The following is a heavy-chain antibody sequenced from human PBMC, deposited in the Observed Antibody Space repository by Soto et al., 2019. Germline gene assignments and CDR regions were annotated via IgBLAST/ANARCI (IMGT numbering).Heavy chain of an antibody. Sequence: PSQTLSLTWTVACGSIVSYYVSWIRQPPRKGLEWIGYIYYSGSTNYNPSLKSRVTISVDTSKYQFSLKLSSVTAADTAVYYCARVGRDAKYGDYDYYGMDVWGQGPTVTVSS. D-gene: IGHD4-17*01. CDR2: IYYSGST. J-gene: IGHJ6*02. V-gene: IGHV4-59*01. CDR3: ARVGRDAKYGDYDYYGMDV. CDR1: CGSIVSYY.